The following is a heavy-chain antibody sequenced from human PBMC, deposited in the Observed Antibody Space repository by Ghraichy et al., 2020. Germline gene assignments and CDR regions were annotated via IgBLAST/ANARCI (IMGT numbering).Heavy chain of an antibody. CDR1: GFTISGYG. CDR3: GRETTYTGWYTVDY. V-gene: IGHV3-23*01. J-gene: IGHJ4*02. Sequence: LSLTCAASGFTISGYGMSWVRQAPGKGLEWVSATSYTGRTYYADSVKGRFTISRDNSKNTVDLQMTSLKVEDTAVFYCGRETTYTGWYTVDYWGQGILVTVSS. CDR2: TSYTGRT. D-gene: IGHD6-19*01.